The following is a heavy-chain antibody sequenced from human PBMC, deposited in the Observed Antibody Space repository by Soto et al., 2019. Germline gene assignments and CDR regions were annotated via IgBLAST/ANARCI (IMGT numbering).Heavy chain of an antibody. CDR3: GRVPDY. V-gene: IGHV4-30-2*01. Sequence: PSETLSLTCAVYGGSFSGYYWSWIRQPPGKGLEWIGYMYHSGSTYYNPSLKSRVTISIDRSKNQFSLKLSSVTAADTAVYYCGRVPDYWGQGILDTVSS. D-gene: IGHD2-2*01. CDR1: GGSFSGYY. CDR2: MYHSGST. J-gene: IGHJ4*02.